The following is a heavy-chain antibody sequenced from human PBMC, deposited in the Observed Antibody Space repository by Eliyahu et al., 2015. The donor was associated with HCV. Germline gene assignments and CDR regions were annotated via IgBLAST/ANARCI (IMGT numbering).Heavy chain of an antibody. J-gene: IGHJ5*02. CDR1: GYTFTSHY. D-gene: IGHD4/OR15-4a*01. CDR3: TRDDYGGGSAFDP. V-gene: IGHV1-46*03. Sequence: QVQLVQSGDEVKKPGASVKVSCKTSGYTFTSHYIHWVRQAPGQGLEWLGIVNPIGTGTSYAQKFQGRVTMTSDTSTSTLYMELSGLRFEDTAVYYCTRDDYGGGSAFDPWGQGTLVTVSS. CDR2: VNPIGTGT.